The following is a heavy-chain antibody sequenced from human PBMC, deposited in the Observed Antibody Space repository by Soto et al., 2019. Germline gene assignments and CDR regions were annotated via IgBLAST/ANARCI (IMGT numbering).Heavy chain of an antibody. CDR1: GYSFTSYW. CDR3: TTGRGYCTNGVCYDAFDI. V-gene: IGHV5-51*01. D-gene: IGHD2-8*01. Sequence: GESLKISCKGSGYSFTSYWIGWVRQMPGKGLEWMGIIYPGDSDTRYSPSFQGQVTISADKSISTAFLQWSSLKAADTAMDYATTGRGYCTNGVCYDAFDIWGQGTMVTVSS. J-gene: IGHJ3*02. CDR2: IYPGDSDT.